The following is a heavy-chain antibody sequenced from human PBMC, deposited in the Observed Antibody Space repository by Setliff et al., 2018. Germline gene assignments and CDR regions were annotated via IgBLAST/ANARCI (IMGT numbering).Heavy chain of an antibody. J-gene: IGHJ4*02. CDR1: GFTFSSYW. CDR3: ARAHSSTLSVHDY. CDR2: INSDGSNI. Sequence: GGSLRLSCAASGFTFSSYWMHWVRQVPGKGLVWVSRINSDGSNIRYADSVKGRFTISRDNAKNTLYLQMNSLRAEDTAVYYCARAHSSTLSVHDYWGQGTQVTVSS. V-gene: IGHV3-74*01. D-gene: IGHD2-2*01.